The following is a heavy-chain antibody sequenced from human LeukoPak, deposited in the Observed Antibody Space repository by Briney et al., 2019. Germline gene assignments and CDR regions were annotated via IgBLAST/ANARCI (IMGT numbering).Heavy chain of an antibody. V-gene: IGHV4-59*01. CDR2: IYYSGST. J-gene: IGHJ4*02. Sequence: SETLSLTCTVSGGSISSYYWSWIRQPPGKGLEWIGYIYYSGSTNYNPSLKSRVTISVDTSKNQFSLKLSSVTAADTAVYYCARAMVRGALSLDWGQGALVTVSS. D-gene: IGHD3-10*01. CDR3: ARAMVRGALSLD. CDR1: GGSISSYY.